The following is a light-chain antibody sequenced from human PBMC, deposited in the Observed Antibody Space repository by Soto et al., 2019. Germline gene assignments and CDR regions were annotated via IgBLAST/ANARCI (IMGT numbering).Light chain of an antibody. V-gene: IGKV3-20*01. CDR1: QRVSSKY. CDR2: GTS. J-gene: IGKJ1*01. CDR3: QQYATSPWT. Sequence: EIVLTQSPGTLSLSPGERATLSCRASQRVSSKYLAWYQQKPGQAPRLLIYGTSSRATGIPDRFSGSGSGTDFTLTISRLEPEDFAVYYCQQYATSPWTFGQGTKMEIK.